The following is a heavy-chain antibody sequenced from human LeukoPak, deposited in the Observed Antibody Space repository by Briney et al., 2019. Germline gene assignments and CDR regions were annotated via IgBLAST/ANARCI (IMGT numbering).Heavy chain of an antibody. V-gene: IGHV3-23*01. J-gene: IGHJ5*02. D-gene: IGHD3-3*01. Sequence: GGSLRLSCAASGFTFSSYAMIWVRQAPGKGLEWVSGISGSGSSTYSADSVKGRILISRDNSKNTLYLQMNGLRAEDTAVYYCAKARDFDFWSGYSNWFDPWGQGTLVTVSS. CDR3: AKARDFDFWSGYSNWFDP. CDR1: GFTFSSYA. CDR2: ISGSGSST.